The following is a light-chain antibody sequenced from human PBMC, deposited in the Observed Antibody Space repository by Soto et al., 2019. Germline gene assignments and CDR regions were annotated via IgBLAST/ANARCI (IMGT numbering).Light chain of an antibody. V-gene: IGKV3-20*01. CDR1: QSLSSSY. Sequence: EIALTQSPVTLSWSPGERATLSCRASQSLSSSYIAWYQQKPGQAPRLLIYGASSRTTGIPDRFSGSGSGTDFTLTISRLEPEDFAVYYCQQYGSSRTFGQGTKVDIK. J-gene: IGKJ1*01. CDR3: QQYGSSRT. CDR2: GAS.